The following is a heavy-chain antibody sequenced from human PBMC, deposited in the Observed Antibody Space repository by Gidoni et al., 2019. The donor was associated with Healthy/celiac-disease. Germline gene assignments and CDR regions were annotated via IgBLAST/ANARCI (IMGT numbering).Heavy chain of an antibody. D-gene: IGHD3-3*01. CDR1: GFTFSSYW. J-gene: IGHJ6*02. CDR2: IKQDGSEK. V-gene: IGHV3-7*01. CDR3: ARLEYYDFWSGYSPYYYYGIDV. Sequence: GGGLVQPGGSLSLSCAASGFTFSSYWMSWVRQDPGKGLEWVANIKQDGSEKYYVDSVKGRFTISRDNTKNSLYLQMNSLRAEDTAVYYCARLEYYDFWSGYSPYYYYGIDVWGQGTTVTVSS.